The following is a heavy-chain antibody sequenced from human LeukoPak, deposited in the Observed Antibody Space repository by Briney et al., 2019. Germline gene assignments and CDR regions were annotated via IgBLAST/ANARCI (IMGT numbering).Heavy chain of an antibody. V-gene: IGHV3-7*03. D-gene: IGHD2-21*02. CDR1: GFTFSSSL. J-gene: IGHJ4*02. CDR3: ASGRVTAVY. CDR2: VNQDGGEK. Sequence: PGGSLRLSCAASGFTFSSSLMTWARQAPGKGLEWVASVNQDGGEKNYVDSVKGRFTISRDNAKNSLYLQMNSLRTEDTAVYYCASGRVTAVYWGQGTLVTVSS.